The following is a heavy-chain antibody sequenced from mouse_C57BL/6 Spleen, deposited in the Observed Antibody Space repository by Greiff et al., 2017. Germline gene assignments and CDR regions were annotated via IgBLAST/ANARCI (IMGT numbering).Heavy chain of an antibody. Sequence: EVQGVESGGGLVQPGGSLSLSCAASGFTFTDYYMSWVRQPPGKALEWLGFIRNKANGYTTEYSASVKGRFTISRDNSQSILYLQMNAQRAEDSATYYCARYYDYDVGYFDYWGQGTTLTVSS. D-gene: IGHD2-4*01. CDR3: ARYYDYDVGYFDY. CDR1: GFTFTDYY. V-gene: IGHV7-3*01. J-gene: IGHJ2*01. CDR2: IRNKANGYTT.